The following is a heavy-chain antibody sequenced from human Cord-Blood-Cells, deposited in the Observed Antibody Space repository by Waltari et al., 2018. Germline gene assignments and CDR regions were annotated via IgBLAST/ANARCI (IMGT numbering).Heavy chain of an antibody. D-gene: IGHD3-3*01. J-gene: IGHJ3*02. CDR2: IYPGDSDT. CDR3: ASCRWYYDFWSGYPDAFDI. V-gene: IGHV5-51*01. Sequence: EVQLVQSGAEVKKPGESLKISCKGSGYSFTSYWIGWVRQMPGKGLEWMGIIYPGDSDTRYSPSFQGQVTISADKSISTAYLQWSSLKASDTAMYYCASCRWYYDFWSGYPDAFDIWGQGTMVTVSS. CDR1: GYSFTSYW.